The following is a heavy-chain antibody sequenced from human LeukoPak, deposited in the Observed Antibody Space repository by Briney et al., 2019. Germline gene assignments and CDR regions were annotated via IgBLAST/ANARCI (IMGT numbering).Heavy chain of an antibody. V-gene: IGHV3-53*01. Sequence: GGSLRLSCAASGFSVGNSYMNWVRQPPGKGLEWVSLLYSDGGTHYADSVKGRFTTSRDNAKNSLYLQMNSLKTEDTAVYYCARVKSPSSGYCDYWGRGTLVTVSS. CDR1: GFSVGNSY. D-gene: IGHD3-22*01. CDR2: LYSDGGT. J-gene: IGHJ4*02. CDR3: ARVKSPSSGYCDY.